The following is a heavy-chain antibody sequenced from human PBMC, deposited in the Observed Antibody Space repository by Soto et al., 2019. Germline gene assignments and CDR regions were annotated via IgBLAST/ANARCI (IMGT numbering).Heavy chain of an antibody. J-gene: IGHJ4*02. Sequence: HEHLVQSGAEVKRPGASLKVSCKASGYSFTGYYIHWVRQAPGQGPEWMGWINPDSGATNYAQNFQGGVTLTSDTSISTASMDLTSLTSDDTAVYYCARGDYGTGGYPFPYFDYWGQGTLVIVSS. D-gene: IGHD2-8*02. CDR3: ARGDYGTGGYPFPYFDY. V-gene: IGHV1-2*02. CDR2: INPDSGAT. CDR1: GYSFTGYY.